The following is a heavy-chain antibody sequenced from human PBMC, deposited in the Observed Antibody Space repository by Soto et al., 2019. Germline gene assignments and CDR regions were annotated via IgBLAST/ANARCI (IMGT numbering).Heavy chain of an antibody. V-gene: IGHV3-53*02. CDR1: GFSVSNDY. D-gene: IGHD2-21*02. CDR2: IYRGGTT. J-gene: IGHJ3*02. Sequence: DVQLVETGGGLIQPGGSLRLSCAASGFSVSNDYMNWVRQDAGKGLEWVAVIYRGGTTYNADSVRGRFTISRDDSENTLFLQMNSLRVEDTAVYYCARATEWTAHDIWGQGTVVTVSS. CDR3: ARATEWTAHDI.